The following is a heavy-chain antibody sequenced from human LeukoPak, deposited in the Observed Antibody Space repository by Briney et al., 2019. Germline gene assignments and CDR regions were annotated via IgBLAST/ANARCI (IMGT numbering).Heavy chain of an antibody. Sequence: PSETLSLTCTVSGGSISSNYWGWIRQPAGKGLEWIGRIYISGSTNYNPSLKSRVTMSVDTSKNRFSLTVRSVTAADTAVYYCARGGEGWFDPWGQGTLVTVSS. CDR3: ARGGEGWFDP. CDR1: GGSISSNY. J-gene: IGHJ5*02. CDR2: IYISGST. V-gene: IGHV4-4*07.